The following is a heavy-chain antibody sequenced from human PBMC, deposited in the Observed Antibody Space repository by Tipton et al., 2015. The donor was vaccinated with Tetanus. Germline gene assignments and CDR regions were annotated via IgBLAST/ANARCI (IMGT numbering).Heavy chain of an antibody. D-gene: IGHD5-12*01. CDR3: ARNHPPRGYPYGGFHS. Sequence: TLSLTCTVSGGSIRTGGYSWNWIRQHPGKGLEWIGYIYDSGNTLYNPSLKSRATMSIDASKTHFSLKLTSVTAADTAVYYCARNHPPRGYPYGGFHSWGQGTLVTVSS. CDR1: GGSIRTGGYS. J-gene: IGHJ4*02. CDR2: IYDSGNT. V-gene: IGHV4-31*03.